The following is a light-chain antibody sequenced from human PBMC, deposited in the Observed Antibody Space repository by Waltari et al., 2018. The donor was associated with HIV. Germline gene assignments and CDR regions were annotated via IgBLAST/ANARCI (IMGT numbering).Light chain of an antibody. J-gene: IGLJ1*01. CDR1: SSNIGAGHN. V-gene: IGLV1-40*01. CDR2: GDH. CDR3: QSYDSSLSGLV. Sequence: QSVLTQPPSVSGAPGQRVTLSCTGSSSNIGAGHNVHCYQQLPGTAPNLLVSGDHNLPSGVPDRFSGSKSGTSASLAITGLQAEDDADYYCQSYDSSLSGLVFATGTKVTVL.